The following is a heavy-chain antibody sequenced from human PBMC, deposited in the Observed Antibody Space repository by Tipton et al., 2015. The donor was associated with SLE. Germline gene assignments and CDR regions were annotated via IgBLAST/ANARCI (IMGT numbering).Heavy chain of an antibody. CDR3: ARHNSLENYAMDV. CDR2: IHYSGTA. Sequence: TLSLTCTVSGGSMSSSYWNWIRQSPGKGLEWIGYIHYSGTANYSPFLKSRVTISVDTSKNQSALKWTSVTAADTAVYFCARHNSLENYAMDVWGQGTTVTVSS. CDR1: GGSMSSSY. D-gene: IGHD1-1*01. J-gene: IGHJ6*02. V-gene: IGHV4-59*08.